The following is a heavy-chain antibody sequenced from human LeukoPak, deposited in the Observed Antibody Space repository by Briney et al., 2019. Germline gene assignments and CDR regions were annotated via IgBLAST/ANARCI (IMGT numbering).Heavy chain of an antibody. Sequence: ASVKVSCKASGYTFTGYYLHWVRQAPGQGLEWMGWINPNSGDTNFAQKFQGSATMTSDTSISTAYMELSRLTSDDMAVYYCARQYGDYALYFDYWGQGSLVTVSS. J-gene: IGHJ4*02. CDR3: ARQYGDYALYFDY. D-gene: IGHD4-17*01. CDR2: INPNSGDT. V-gene: IGHV1-2*02. CDR1: GYTFTGYY.